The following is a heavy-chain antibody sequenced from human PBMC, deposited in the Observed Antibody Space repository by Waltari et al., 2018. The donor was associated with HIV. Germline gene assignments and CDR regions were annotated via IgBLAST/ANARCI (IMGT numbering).Heavy chain of an antibody. D-gene: IGHD1-1*01. V-gene: IGHV3-48*01. CDR1: GFTFSSYS. CDR3: AISSGTRTYDGMDV. CDR2: ISSSSSTI. J-gene: IGHJ6*02. Sequence: EVQLVESGGGLVQPGGALRLSCAASGFTFSSYSMNWVCQAPGTGVEWVSSISSSSSTIYYPDSMKGRFTISRDNAKNSLYLQMNSRRAEDTAVYYCAISSGTRTYDGMDVWGQGTTVTVSS.